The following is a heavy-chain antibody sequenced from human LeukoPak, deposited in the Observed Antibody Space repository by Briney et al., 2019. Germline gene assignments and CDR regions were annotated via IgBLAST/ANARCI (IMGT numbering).Heavy chain of an antibody. CDR1: GASISSSNW. V-gene: IGHV4-4*02. CDR3: ARSTWFGELLIGFDI. CDR2: IYHSGST. Sequence: SGTLSLTCAVSGASISSSNWWSWARQPPGKGLEGIGEIYHSGSTNYNPSLKSRVTISVDKSKNQFSLKLSSVTAADTAVYYCARSTWFGELLIGFDIWGQGTMVTVSS. J-gene: IGHJ3*02. D-gene: IGHD3-10*01.